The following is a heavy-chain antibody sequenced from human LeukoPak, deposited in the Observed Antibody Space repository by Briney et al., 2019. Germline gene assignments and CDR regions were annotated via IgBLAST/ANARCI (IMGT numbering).Heavy chain of an antibody. Sequence: GGSLRLSCAASGFTFSSYGTHWVRQAPGKGLEWVAVISYDGSNKYYADSVKGRFTISRDNSKNTLYLQMNSLRAEDTAVYYCAKDGDYGDYGGFDYWGQGTLVTVSS. CDR3: AKDGDYGDYGGFDY. CDR1: GFTFSSYG. D-gene: IGHD4-17*01. V-gene: IGHV3-30*18. CDR2: ISYDGSNK. J-gene: IGHJ4*02.